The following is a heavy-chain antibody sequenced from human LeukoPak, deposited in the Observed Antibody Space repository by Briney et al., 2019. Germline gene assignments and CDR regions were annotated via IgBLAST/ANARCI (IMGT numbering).Heavy chain of an antibody. CDR1: GDSIRNNY. D-gene: IGHD3-16*01. CDR2: IYSSGST. V-gene: IGHV4-59*01. J-gene: IGHJ2*01. Sequence: SETLSLTCSVSGDSIRNNYWSWIWQPPGQGLEWIGYIYSSGSTTYNPSLKSRITISVDTSKNQFSLNLSSVTAADTAVYYCARGGGRTRGFWDFDLWGRGTLVTVSS. CDR3: ARGGGRTRGFWDFDL.